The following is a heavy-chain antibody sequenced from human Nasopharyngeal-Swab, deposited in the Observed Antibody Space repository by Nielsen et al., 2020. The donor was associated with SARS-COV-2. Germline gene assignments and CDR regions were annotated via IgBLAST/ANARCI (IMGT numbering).Heavy chain of an antibody. D-gene: IGHD1-26*01. CDR3: RTELKWELTPINI. Sequence: GGSLRLSCAASGFTFSNYRMHWVRQAPGKGLEWVGRIKSKTDGGTAEYAAPVKGRFTMSRDDSKDTLYLQMDSLKIEDTAVYYCRTELKWELTPINIWGQGTLVTVSS. J-gene: IGHJ4*02. V-gene: IGHV3-15*01. CDR1: GFTFSNYR. CDR2: IKSKTDGGTA.